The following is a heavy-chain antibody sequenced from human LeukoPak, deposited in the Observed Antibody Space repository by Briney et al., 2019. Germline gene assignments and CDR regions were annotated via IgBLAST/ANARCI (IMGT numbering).Heavy chain of an antibody. V-gene: IGHV4-30-4*01. CDR1: GGSISSGNYY. D-gene: IGHD4-23*01. CDR2: IYYSGST. Sequence: SETLSLTCTVSGGSISSGNYYWSWIRQPPGKGLEWIGYIYYSGSTYYNPSLKSRVTISVDTSKNQFSLKLSSVTAADTAVYYCARDLLNEGNHLDYWGQGTLVTVSS. J-gene: IGHJ4*02. CDR3: ARDLLNEGNHLDY.